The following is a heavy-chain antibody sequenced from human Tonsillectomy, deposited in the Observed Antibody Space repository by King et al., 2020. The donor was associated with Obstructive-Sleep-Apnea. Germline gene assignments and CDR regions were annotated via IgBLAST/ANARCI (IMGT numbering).Heavy chain of an antibody. V-gene: IGHV2-26*01. Sequence: VTLKESGPVLVKPTETLTLTCTVSGFSLSIARMGVSWIRQPPGKALEWLAYIFSNDEESYTTSLKSRLTISKDTSKSQVVLTMTNMDPVDTATYYCARLRGYTYGYIEYWGQGTLVTVSS. D-gene: IGHD5-18*01. CDR1: GFSLSIARMG. CDR2: IFSNDEE. CDR3: ARLRGYTYGYIEY. J-gene: IGHJ4*02.